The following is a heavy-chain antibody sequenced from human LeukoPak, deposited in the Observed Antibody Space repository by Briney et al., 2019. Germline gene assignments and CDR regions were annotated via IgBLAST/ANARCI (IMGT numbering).Heavy chain of an antibody. Sequence: GESLKISFKGSGYLFTNYWIAWVRQMPGKGRDWMGIINPVNSDTTYSPSFRGQVTMSVDKSIETAYLQWSSLEASDTAIYYCARHDLPVGCTSSSCPYGSWFDPWGRGTQVTVSP. CDR2: INPVNSDT. J-gene: IGHJ5*02. CDR3: ARHDLPVGCTSSSCPYGSWFDP. V-gene: IGHV5-51*01. CDR1: GYLFTNYW. D-gene: IGHD2-2*01.